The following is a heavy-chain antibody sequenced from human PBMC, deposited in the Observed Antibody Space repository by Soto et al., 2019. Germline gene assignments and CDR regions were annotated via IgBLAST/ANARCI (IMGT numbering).Heavy chain of an antibody. V-gene: IGHV4-39*01. CDR3: ARRRVVAADLYYFDY. D-gene: IGHD6-13*01. Sequence: PSETLSLTCTVSGGSISSSSYYWGWIRQPPGEGLEWIGSIYYSGSTYYNPSLKSRVTISVDTSKNQFSLKLSSVTAADTAVYYCARRRVVAADLYYFDYWGQGTLVTVSS. J-gene: IGHJ4*02. CDR2: IYYSGST. CDR1: GGSISSSSYY.